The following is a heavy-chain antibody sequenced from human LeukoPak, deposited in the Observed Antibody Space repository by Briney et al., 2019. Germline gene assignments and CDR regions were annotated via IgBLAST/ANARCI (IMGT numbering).Heavy chain of an antibody. CDR3: AISSSSWYNYFDY. J-gene: IGHJ4*02. CDR1: GYTFTGYY. D-gene: IGHD6-13*01. V-gene: IGHV1-2*02. CDR2: INPNSGGT. Sequence: ASVKVSCKASGYTFTGYYMHWVRQAPGQGLEWMGWINPNSGGTNYAQKFQGRVTMTRDTSISTAYMELGRLRSDDTAVYYCAISSSSWYNYFDYWGQGTLVTVSS.